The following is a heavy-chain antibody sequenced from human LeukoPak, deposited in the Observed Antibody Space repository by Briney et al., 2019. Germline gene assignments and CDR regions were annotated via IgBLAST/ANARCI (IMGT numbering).Heavy chain of an antibody. CDR3: ARPFGEAGYSSGWDYFDY. D-gene: IGHD6-19*01. CDR2: ISAYNGNT. CDR1: GYTFTSHG. Sequence: GASVKVSCKASGYTFTSHGISWVRQAPGQGLEWMGWISAYNGNTNYAQKLQGRVTMTRDTSTSTVYMELSSLRSEDTAVYYCARPFGEAGYSSGWDYFDYWGQGTLVTVSS. J-gene: IGHJ4*02. V-gene: IGHV1-18*01.